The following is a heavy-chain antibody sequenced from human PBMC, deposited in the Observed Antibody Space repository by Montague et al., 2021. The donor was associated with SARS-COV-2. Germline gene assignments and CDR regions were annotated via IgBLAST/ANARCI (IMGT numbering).Heavy chain of an antibody. CDR3: ARAPPGYWGVVVVVAANFDY. Sequence: SETLSLTCTVSGGSISSSSYYRGWIRQPPGKGLEWIGSIYYSGSTYYNPSLKSRVTISVDTSKNQFSLKLSSVTAADTAVYYCARAPPGYWGVVVVVAANFDYWGQGTLVTVSS. V-gene: IGHV4-39*07. CDR2: IYYSGST. CDR1: GGSISSSSYY. J-gene: IGHJ4*02. D-gene: IGHD2-15*01.